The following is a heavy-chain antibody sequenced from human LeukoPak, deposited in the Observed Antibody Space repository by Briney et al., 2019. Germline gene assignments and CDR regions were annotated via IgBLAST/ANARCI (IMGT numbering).Heavy chain of an antibody. CDR3: ARVGIRSVYYFDY. CDR2: IYSGGST. Sequence: PGRSLRLSCAASGFTVSSNYMSWVRQAPGKGLEWVSVIYSGGSTYYADSVKGRFTISRDNSKNTLYLQMNSLRAEDTAVYYCARVGIRSVYYFDYWGQGTLVTVSS. D-gene: IGHD3-16*01. V-gene: IGHV3-53*01. J-gene: IGHJ4*02. CDR1: GFTVSSNY.